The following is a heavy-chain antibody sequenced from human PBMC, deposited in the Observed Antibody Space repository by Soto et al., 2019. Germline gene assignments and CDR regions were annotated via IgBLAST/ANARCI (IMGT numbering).Heavy chain of an antibody. D-gene: IGHD6-6*01. J-gene: IGHJ4*02. CDR3: AGGVDLAARAWLAY. CDR1: GFSVRSNY. CDR2: IYSVGNS. Sequence: GGSLRLSCAASGFSVRSNYMNWVRQAPGEGLEWVSVIYSVGNSYNADSVKGRFTISRDNSKNTLYLQMDSLRAEDTAIYYCAGGVDLAARAWLAYWGQGTLVTVSS. V-gene: IGHV3-53*01.